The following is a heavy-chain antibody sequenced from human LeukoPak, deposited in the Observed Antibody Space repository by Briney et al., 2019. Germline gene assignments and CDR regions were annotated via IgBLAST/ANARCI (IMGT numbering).Heavy chain of an antibody. CDR2: IIPIFGTA. J-gene: IGHJ4*02. V-gene: IGHV1-69*01. CDR1: GGTFISYA. D-gene: IGHD3-22*01. CDR3: ARVHLDSSGYYSTFDY. Sequence: GASVKVSCKASGGTFISYAISWVRQAPGQGLEWMGGIIPIFGTANYAQKFQGRVTITADESTSTANMELSSLRSEDTAVYYCARVHLDSSGYYSTFDYWGQGTLVTVSS.